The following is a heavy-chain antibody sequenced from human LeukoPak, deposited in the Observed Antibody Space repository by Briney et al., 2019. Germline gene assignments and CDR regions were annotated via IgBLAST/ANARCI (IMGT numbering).Heavy chain of an antibody. V-gene: IGHV4-4*07. CDR1: GGSISGYY. D-gene: IGHD1-26*01. Sequence: KPSETLSLTCTVSGGSISGYYWNWIRQPAGKGLEWIGRIYTSGSTNYNPSLKSRVTMSVDTSKNQFSLKLISVTAADTAVYYCARAFSGSSPNWFDPWGQGILVTVSS. J-gene: IGHJ5*02. CDR3: ARAFSGSSPNWFDP. CDR2: IYTSGST.